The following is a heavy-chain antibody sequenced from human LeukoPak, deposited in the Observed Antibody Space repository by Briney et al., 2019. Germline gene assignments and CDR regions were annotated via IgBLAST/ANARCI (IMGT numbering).Heavy chain of an antibody. D-gene: IGHD6-25*01. CDR1: GFTFSSYA. Sequence: GGSLRLSCAASGFTFSSYAMSWVRQAPGKGLEWVSAISGSGGSTYYADSVKGRFTISRDNSKNTLYLQMNSLGTEDTALYYCATSEFAAHFDYWGQGVLVTVSS. J-gene: IGHJ4*02. CDR3: ATSEFAAHFDY. V-gene: IGHV3-23*01. CDR2: ISGSGGST.